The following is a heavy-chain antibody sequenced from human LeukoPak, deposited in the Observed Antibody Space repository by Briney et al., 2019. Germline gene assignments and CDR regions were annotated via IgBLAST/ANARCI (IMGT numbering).Heavy chain of an antibody. CDR2: IYTSGST. D-gene: IGHD3-16*01. CDR1: GGSISSSSYY. Sequence: SETLSLTCTVSGGSISSSSYYWSWIRQPAGKGLEWIGRIYTSGSTNYNPSLKSRVTMSVDTSKNQFSLKLSSVTAADTAVYYCARDYGGFDPWGQGTLVTVSS. CDR3: ARDYGGFDP. V-gene: IGHV4-61*02. J-gene: IGHJ5*02.